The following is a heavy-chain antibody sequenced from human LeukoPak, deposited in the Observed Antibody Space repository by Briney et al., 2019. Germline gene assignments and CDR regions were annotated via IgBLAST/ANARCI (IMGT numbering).Heavy chain of an antibody. V-gene: IGHV3-43D*03. D-gene: IGHD2-2*01. J-gene: IGHJ4*02. CDR1: GFSLSSYW. CDR3: AKGGPATGVYYFDY. CDR2: ISWDGGST. Sequence: GGSLRLSCAASGFSLSSYWMHWVRQAPGKGLEWVSLISWDGGSTYYADSVKGRFTISRDNSKNSLYLQMNSLRAEDTALYYCAKGGPATGVYYFDYGGQGPLVTVSS.